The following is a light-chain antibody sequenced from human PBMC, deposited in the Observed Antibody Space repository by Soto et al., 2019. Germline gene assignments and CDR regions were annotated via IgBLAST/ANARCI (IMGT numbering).Light chain of an antibody. CDR3: SSYTSSSLYV. CDR1: SSDVGGYNY. J-gene: IGLJ1*01. V-gene: IGLV2-14*01. CDR2: DVS. Sequence: QSALTQPASVSGSPGQSITISCTGTSSDVGGYNYVSWYQQHPGKAPKLMIYDVSTRPSGVSNRFSGSKSGNTASLTISGRQAEDEADYYCSSYTSSSLYVFGTGTKRTVL.